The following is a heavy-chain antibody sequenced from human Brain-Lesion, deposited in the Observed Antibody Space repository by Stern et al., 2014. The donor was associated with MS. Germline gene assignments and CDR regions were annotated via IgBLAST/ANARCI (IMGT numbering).Heavy chain of an antibody. CDR1: GGSISSGGYY. J-gene: IGHJ6*02. V-gene: IGHV4-61*02. CDR3: ARGRVVPGFQYYATDV. CDR2: IFNSGST. D-gene: IGHD2-2*01. Sequence: VQLVESGPGLVKPSQTLSLSCTVSGGSISSGGYYWSWIRQPAGKGLEWIGRIFNSGSTRYTPSLKSRVTISIDPSKNQFSLRLNSMTAADTAVYYCARGRVVPGFQYYATDVWGQGTTVIVSS.